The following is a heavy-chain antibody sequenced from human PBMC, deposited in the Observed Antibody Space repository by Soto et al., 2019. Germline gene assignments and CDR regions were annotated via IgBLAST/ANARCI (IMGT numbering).Heavy chain of an antibody. J-gene: IGHJ6*02. D-gene: IGHD6-19*01. Sequence: GASVKVSCKASGGTFSSYAISWVRQAPGQGLEWMGGIIPIFGTANYAQKFQGRVTITADESTSTAYMELSSLRSEDTAVYYCARVASSGWYYPRSYYYGMDVWGQGTTVTVSS. V-gene: IGHV1-69*13. CDR2: IIPIFGTA. CDR1: GGTFSSYA. CDR3: ARVASSGWYYPRSYYYGMDV.